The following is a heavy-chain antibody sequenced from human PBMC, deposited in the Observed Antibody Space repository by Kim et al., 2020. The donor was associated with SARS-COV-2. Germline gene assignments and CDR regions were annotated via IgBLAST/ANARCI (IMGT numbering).Heavy chain of an antibody. CDR1: GDSVSSNSAA. Sequence: SQTLSLTCAISGDSVSSNSAAWNWIRESPSRGLEWLGRTYYRSKWDNDYAESVKSRITINPDTSKNQFSLQLNSVTPEDTAGYYCARAARPPHYYYYYAMDVWGQGTTVTVSS. CDR3: ARAARPPHYYYYYAMDV. CDR2: TYYRSKWDN. J-gene: IGHJ6*02. D-gene: IGHD6-6*01. V-gene: IGHV6-1*01.